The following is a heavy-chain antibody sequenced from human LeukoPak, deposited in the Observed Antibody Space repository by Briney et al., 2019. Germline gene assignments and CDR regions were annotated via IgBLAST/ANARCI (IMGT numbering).Heavy chain of an antibody. CDR3: ARDNYGIGDY. V-gene: IGHV1-2*02. Sequence: GASVKVSCKASGYTFTSYYMHWVRQAPGQGLEWMGWVNPNSGGTNYAQKFQGRVTMTRDTSITTAYMDLSSLRSDDTAVYYCARDNYGIGDYWGQGTLVTVSS. CDR2: VNPNSGGT. J-gene: IGHJ4*02. CDR1: GYTFTSYY. D-gene: IGHD4-11*01.